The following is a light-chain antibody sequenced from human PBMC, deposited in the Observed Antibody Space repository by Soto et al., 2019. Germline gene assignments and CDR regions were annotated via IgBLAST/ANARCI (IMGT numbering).Light chain of an antibody. J-gene: IGKJ4*01. V-gene: IGKV3-15*01. CDR1: QSLSSN. CDR3: QQYHKWPPFT. CDR2: GAS. Sequence: EIVMTQSPATLSVSPGERATLSCRASQSLSSNLAWYQQKPGQAPRLLIYGASTRATGIPARFSGSGSGTEFTLTISSLQSEDFGVYYCQQYHKWPPFTFGGGTVVDIK.